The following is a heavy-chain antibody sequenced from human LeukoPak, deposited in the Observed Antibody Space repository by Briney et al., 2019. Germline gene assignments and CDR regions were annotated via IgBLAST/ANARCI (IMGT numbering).Heavy chain of an antibody. D-gene: IGHD1-14*01. V-gene: IGHV4-59*01. J-gene: IGHJ3*02. CDR1: GGSFSGYY. Sequence: SETLSLTCAVYGGSFSGYYWSWIRQPPGKGLEWIGYIYYSGSTNYNPSLKSRVTISVDTSKNQFSLKLSSVTAADTAVYYCASHISAFDIWGQGTMVTVSS. CDR2: IYYSGST. CDR3: ASHISAFDI.